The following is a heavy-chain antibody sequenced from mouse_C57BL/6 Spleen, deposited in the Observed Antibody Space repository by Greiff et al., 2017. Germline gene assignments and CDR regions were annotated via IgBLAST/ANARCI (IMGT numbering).Heavy chain of an antibody. CDR3: ARWGNGKPFYAMAY. J-gene: IGHJ4*01. Sequence: QVQLQQSGPELVKPGASVKLSCKASGYTFTSYDINWVKPRPGQGLEWIGWIYPRDGSTKYNEKFKGKATLTVATSSITAYVELQSLTSEDSAVYVCARWGNGKPFYAMAYWGQGTPVTVSA. D-gene: IGHD2-1*01. CDR1: GYTFTSYD. V-gene: IGHV1-85*01. CDR2: IYPRDGST.